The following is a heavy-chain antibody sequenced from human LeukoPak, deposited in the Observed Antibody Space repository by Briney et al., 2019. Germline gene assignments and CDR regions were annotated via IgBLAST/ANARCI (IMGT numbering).Heavy chain of an antibody. Sequence: GRSLRLSCEASGFNFNPYSMAWVRQAPGKGLKWVSIISRASESIFYADSVKGRFTISRDNAKNSLYLQMNGLRAEDTAAYYCARGATDTTRWFDPWGQGTLVTVSS. D-gene: IGHD1-7*01. CDR1: GFNFNPYS. CDR3: ARGATDTTRWFDP. CDR2: ISRASESI. J-gene: IGHJ5*02. V-gene: IGHV3-21*01.